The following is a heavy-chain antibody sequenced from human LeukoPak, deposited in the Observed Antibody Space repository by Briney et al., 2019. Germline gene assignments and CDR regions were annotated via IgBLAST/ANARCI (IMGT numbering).Heavy chain of an antibody. V-gene: IGHV1-69*04. CDR3: ARRTYSGSYYPINWFDP. J-gene: IGHJ5*02. CDR1: GGTFSSYA. CDR2: IIPILGIA. D-gene: IGHD1-26*01. Sequence: GASVKVSCKASGGTFSSYAISWVRQAPGQGLEWMGRIIPILGIANYAQKFQGRVTITADKSTSTAYMELSSLRSEDTAVYYCARRTYSGSYYPINWFDPWGQGTLVTVSS.